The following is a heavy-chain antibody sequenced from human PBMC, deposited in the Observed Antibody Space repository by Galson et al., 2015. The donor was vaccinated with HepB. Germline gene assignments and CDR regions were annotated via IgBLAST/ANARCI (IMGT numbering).Heavy chain of an antibody. Sequence: SVKVSCKASGYSFTSFPMNWVRQAPGQRLEWMGWINAGDGNTKYSQNFQGRVTITRDTSASTAYMELSSLKSEDTAVYYCARGYYDFWSGYPIDNWGQGTLVTVSS. D-gene: IGHD3-3*01. CDR3: ARGYYDFWSGYPIDN. CDR1: GYSFTSFP. J-gene: IGHJ4*02. V-gene: IGHV1-3*01. CDR2: INAGDGNT.